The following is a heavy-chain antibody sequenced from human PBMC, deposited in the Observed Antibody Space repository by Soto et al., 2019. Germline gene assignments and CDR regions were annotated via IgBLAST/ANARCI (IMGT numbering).Heavy chain of an antibody. CDR2: IKQDGSEK. Sequence: PVGSLRVSCAASGFTFSSYWMSWVRQAPGKGLEWVANIKQDGSEKYYVDSVKGRFTISRDNAKNSLYLQMNSLRAEDTAVYYCACADVGAFDIWGQGTMVTVSS. V-gene: IGHV3-7*03. CDR3: ACADVGAFDI. J-gene: IGHJ3*02. CDR1: GFTFSSYW.